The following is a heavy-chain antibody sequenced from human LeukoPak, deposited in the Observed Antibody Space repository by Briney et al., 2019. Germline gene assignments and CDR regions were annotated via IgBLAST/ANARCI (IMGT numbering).Heavy chain of an antibody. Sequence: SETLSLTCTISDGSISGYYWNWIRQPPGKGLEWIGFIHHTGTPSYSPSLKSRVSISVDTSKNQFSLRVSSVTAADTAVYYYARDRDGYNFGYFDQWGQGTLVTVSA. CDR1: DGSISGYY. D-gene: IGHD5-24*01. CDR3: ARDRDGYNFGYFDQ. J-gene: IGHJ4*02. V-gene: IGHV4-59*01. CDR2: IHHTGTP.